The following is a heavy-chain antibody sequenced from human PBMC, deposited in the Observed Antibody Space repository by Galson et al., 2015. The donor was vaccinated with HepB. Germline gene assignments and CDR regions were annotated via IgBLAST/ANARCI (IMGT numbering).Heavy chain of an antibody. CDR1: GFTFSSYG. CDR2: ISYDGSNK. J-gene: IGHJ6*03. V-gene: IGHV3-30*18. CDR3: AKDQGSYGNHYYMDV. Sequence: SLRLSCAASGFTFSSYGMHWVRQAPGKGLEWVAVISYDGSNKYYADSVKGRFTISRDNSKNTLYLQMNSLRAEDTAVYYCAKDQGSYGNHYYMDVWGKGTTVTVSS. D-gene: IGHD1-26*01.